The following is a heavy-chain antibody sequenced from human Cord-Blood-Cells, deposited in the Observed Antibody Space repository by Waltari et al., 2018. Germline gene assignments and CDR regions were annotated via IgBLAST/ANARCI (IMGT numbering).Heavy chain of an antibody. D-gene: IGHD6-13*01. Sequence: VTLKESGPVLVKPTETLTLTCTVSGFSLSNARMGVSWIRQPPGKDLEWLAHIFSNDEKSYSTSLKSRLTIAKDTTKSQVVLTMTNMDPVDTATYYCARIRIAAAGYWYFDLWGRGTLVTVSS. J-gene: IGHJ2*01. CDR1: GFSLSNARMG. CDR2: IFSNDEK. CDR3: ARIRIAAAGYWYFDL. V-gene: IGHV2-26*01.